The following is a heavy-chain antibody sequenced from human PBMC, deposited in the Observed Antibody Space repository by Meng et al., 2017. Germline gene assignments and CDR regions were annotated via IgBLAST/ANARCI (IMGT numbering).Heavy chain of an antibody. CDR3: ARDYLYNWNYGYWYFDL. Sequence: GGSLRLSCAASGFTFSSYAMHWVRQAPGKGLEWVAVISYDGSNKYYADSVKGRFTISRDNAKNSLYLQMNSLRAEDTAVYYCARDYLYNWNYGYWYFDLWGRGTLVTVSS. CDR1: GFTFSSYA. D-gene: IGHD1-7*01. CDR2: ISYDGSNK. V-gene: IGHV3-30*04. J-gene: IGHJ2*01.